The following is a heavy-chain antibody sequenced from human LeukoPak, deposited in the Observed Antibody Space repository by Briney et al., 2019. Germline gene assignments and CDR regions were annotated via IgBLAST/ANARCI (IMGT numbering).Heavy chain of an antibody. Sequence: PGGSLRLSCAASGFTFDDYGMSWVRQAPGKGLEWVSGINWNGGSTGYADSVKGRFTISRDNSKNSLYLQMNNLRAEDTALYYCAKAYSSGYPLTRYYYYYYMDVWGKGTTVTVSS. CDR3: AKAYSSGYPLTRYYYYYYMDV. CDR1: GFTFDDYG. V-gene: IGHV3-20*04. D-gene: IGHD3-22*01. J-gene: IGHJ6*03. CDR2: INWNGGST.